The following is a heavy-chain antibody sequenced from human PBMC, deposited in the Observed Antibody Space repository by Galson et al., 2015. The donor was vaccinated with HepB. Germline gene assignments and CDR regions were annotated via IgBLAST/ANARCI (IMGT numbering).Heavy chain of an antibody. D-gene: IGHD6-19*01. CDR3: ARDYSSGWGDYYYYGMDV. V-gene: IGHV3-30*04. CDR2: ISYDGSNK. J-gene: IGHJ6*02. Sequence: SLRLSCAASGFTFSSYAMHWVRQAPGKGLEWVAVISYDGSNKYYADSVKGRFTISRDNSKNTLYLQMNSLRAEDTAVYYCARDYSSGWGDYYYYGMDVWGQGTTVTVSS. CDR1: GFTFSSYA.